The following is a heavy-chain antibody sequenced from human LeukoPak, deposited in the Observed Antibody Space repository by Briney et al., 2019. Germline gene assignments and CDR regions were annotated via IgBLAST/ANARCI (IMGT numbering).Heavy chain of an antibody. Sequence: GGSLRLSCAASGFTFSSYAMSWVRQAPGKGLEWVSAISGSGGSTYYADSVKGRSTISRDNSKNTLYLQMNSLRAEDTAVYYCAKVDSSGYYYPFDYWGQGTLVTVSS. CDR2: ISGSGGST. D-gene: IGHD3-22*01. V-gene: IGHV3-23*01. CDR3: AKVDSSGYYYPFDY. CDR1: GFTFSSYA. J-gene: IGHJ4*02.